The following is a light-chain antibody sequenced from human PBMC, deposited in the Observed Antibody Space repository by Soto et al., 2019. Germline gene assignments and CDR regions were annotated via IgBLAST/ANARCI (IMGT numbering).Light chain of an antibody. V-gene: IGKV1-39*01. J-gene: IGKJ5*01. CDR1: QSLTVY. Sequence: GDRVSIPCRTSQSLTVYLNWYQQKPGKAPKLLIYAATSLQSGVPSRFSGSGSGTDFTLTISSLQPEDFATYYCQQSYSTPSITFGQGTRLEI. CDR3: QQSYSTPSIT. CDR2: AAT.